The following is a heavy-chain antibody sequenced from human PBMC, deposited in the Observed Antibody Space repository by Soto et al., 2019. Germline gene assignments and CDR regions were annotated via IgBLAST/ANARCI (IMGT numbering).Heavy chain of an antibody. CDR1: GYTFTSYD. J-gene: IGHJ4*02. CDR2: MNPSNGNT. D-gene: IGHD5-18*01. V-gene: IGHV1-8*01. CDR3: ARGLNGYLHYFDY. Sequence: ASVKVSCKASGYTFTSYDINWVRQATGQGLEWMGWMNPSNGNTEYAQEFQGRVTMTRDTSISTAYMELSSLRSEDTAVYYCARGLNGYLHYFDYWGQGTPVTVSS.